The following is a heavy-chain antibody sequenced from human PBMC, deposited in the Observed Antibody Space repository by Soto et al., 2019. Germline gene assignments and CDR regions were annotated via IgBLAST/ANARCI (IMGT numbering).Heavy chain of an antibody. Sequence: SETLSLTCAVSGDSISSRNSWNWFRPPPGKGLEWTGRISHVGNSNYNPSLQSRLTISVDKSKNQFSLELSSVTAADTAVYYCARGGGPFMETLATFGPWGPGSLVT. J-gene: IGHJ5*02. D-gene: IGHD5-12*01. CDR2: ISHVGNS. CDR1: GDSISSRNS. CDR3: ARGGGPFMETLATFGP. V-gene: IGHV4-4*02.